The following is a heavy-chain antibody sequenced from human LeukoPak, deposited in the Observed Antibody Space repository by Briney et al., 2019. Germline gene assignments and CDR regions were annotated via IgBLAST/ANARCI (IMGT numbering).Heavy chain of an antibody. V-gene: IGHV3-23*01. J-gene: IGHJ4*02. D-gene: IGHD6-13*01. CDR3: AKHSSSSTMYYFDY. CDR2: ISGSGGNT. CDR1: GFTFSSYA. Sequence: GGSLRLSCAVSGFTFSSYAMSWVRQAPGKGLEWVAVISGSGGNTYYADSVKGRFTISRDNSKNTLYLQMNSLRAEDTAVYYCAKHSSSSTMYYFDYWGQGTLVTVSS.